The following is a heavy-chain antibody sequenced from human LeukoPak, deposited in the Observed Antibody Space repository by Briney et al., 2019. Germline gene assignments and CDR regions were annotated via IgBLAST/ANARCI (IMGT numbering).Heavy chain of an antibody. D-gene: IGHD3-10*01. CDR2: ISWNSGSI. Sequence: GGSLRLSCAASGFTFDDYAMHWVRQAPGKGLEWVSGISWNSGSIGYADSVKGRFTISRDNAKNSLYLQMNSLRAEDTALYYCAKAPITMVRGVPLDYFDYWGQGTLVTVSS. V-gene: IGHV3-9*01. J-gene: IGHJ4*02. CDR3: AKAPITMVRGVPLDYFDY. CDR1: GFTFDDYA.